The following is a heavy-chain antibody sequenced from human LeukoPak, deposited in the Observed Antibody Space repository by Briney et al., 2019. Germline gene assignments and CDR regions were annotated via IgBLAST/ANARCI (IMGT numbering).Heavy chain of an antibody. CDR1: GYSFTSYW. V-gene: IGHV5-51*01. J-gene: IGHJ6*03. Sequence: GESLKISCKGSGYSFTSYWIGWVRQVPGKGLEWMGIIYFGDSDTRYSPSFQGRVTISADKSISTAYLQWSSLKASDTAMYYCAKTYCDFWSGPPRYYYMDVWGKGTTVTVSS. CDR2: IYFGDSDT. D-gene: IGHD3-3*01. CDR3: AKTYCDFWSGPPRYYYMDV.